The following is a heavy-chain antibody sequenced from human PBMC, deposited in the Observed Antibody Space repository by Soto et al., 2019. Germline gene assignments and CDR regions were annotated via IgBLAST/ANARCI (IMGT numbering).Heavy chain of an antibody. J-gene: IGHJ4*02. V-gene: IGHV3-48*04. D-gene: IGHD5-18*01. CDR3: ARELTAMGETYFDY. CDR2: ISSSSSTI. Sequence: PGGSLRLSCAASGFTFSSYSMNWVRQAPGKGLEWVSYISSSSSTIYYADSVKGRFTISRDNAKNSLYLQMYSLRAEDTAVYYCARELTAMGETYFDYWGQGTLVTVSS. CDR1: GFTFSSYS.